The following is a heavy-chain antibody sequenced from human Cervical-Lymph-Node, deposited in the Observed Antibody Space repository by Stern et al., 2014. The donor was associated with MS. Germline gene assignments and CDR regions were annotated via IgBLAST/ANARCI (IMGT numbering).Heavy chain of an antibody. D-gene: IGHD6-19*01. Sequence: ESGPTLVKPTQTLTLTCTFSGFSLSTSGVGVGWIRQPPGKALEWLALIYWDDDKRYSPSLKSRLTITKDTSKNQVVLTMTNMDPVDTATYYCAHRPPRRIAVADDAFDIWGQGTMVTVSS. CDR3: AHRPPRRIAVADDAFDI. CDR1: GFSLSTSGVG. V-gene: IGHV2-5*02. J-gene: IGHJ3*02. CDR2: IYWDDDK.